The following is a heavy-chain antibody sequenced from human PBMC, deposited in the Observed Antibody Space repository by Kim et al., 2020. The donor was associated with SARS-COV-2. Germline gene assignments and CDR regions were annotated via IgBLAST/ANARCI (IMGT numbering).Heavy chain of an antibody. V-gene: IGHV4-39*01. CDR3: ARHGLPYYYDSSGYYHPLDY. Sequence: SETLSLTCTVSGGSISSSSYYWGWIRQPPGKGLEWIGSIYYSGSTYYNPSLKSRVTISVDTSKNQFSLKLSSVTAADTAVYYCARHGLPYYYDSSGYYHPLDYWGQGTLVTVSS. J-gene: IGHJ4*02. CDR2: IYYSGST. CDR1: GGSISSSSYY. D-gene: IGHD3-22*01.